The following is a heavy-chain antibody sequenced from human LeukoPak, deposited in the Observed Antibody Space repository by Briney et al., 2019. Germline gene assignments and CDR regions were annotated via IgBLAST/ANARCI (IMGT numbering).Heavy chain of an antibody. J-gene: IGHJ3*02. CDR2: INHNGST. CDR1: GGSFSGYY. V-gene: IGHV4-34*01. CDR3: ARGGNDAFDI. Sequence: SETLSLTCAVYGGSFSGYYWSWIRQPPGKGLEWIGEINHNGSTNYNPSLKSRVTISVDTSKNQFSLKLSSVTAADTAVYYCARGGNDAFDIWGQGTMVTVSS.